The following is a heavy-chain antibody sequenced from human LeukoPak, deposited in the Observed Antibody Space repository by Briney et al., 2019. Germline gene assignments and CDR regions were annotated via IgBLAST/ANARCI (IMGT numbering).Heavy chain of an antibody. CDR2: IYSRGST. D-gene: IGHD3-10*01. V-gene: IGHV4-39*07. J-gene: IGHJ6*03. CDR1: GGSISSSNYY. Sequence: SETLSLTCIVSGGSISSSNYYWGWIRQSPGKGLEWIGSIYSRGSTYYNPSLKSRVIVSSDMSKNQFSLMLNSVTAADTAVYYCARMVRGDKIYYYYYMDVWGKGTTVTISS. CDR3: ARMVRGDKIYYYYYMDV.